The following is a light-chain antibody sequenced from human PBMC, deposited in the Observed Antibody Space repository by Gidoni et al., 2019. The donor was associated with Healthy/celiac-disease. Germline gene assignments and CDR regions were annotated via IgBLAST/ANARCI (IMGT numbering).Light chain of an antibody. CDR2: KAS. CDR3: QQYNSYSPA. Sequence: DIQKTQSPSTLSASVGDRVTITCRASQSISSWLAWYQQKPGKAPKLLIYKASSLESGVPSRFSGSGSGTEFTLTISSLQPDDFATYYRQQYNSYSPAFGGGTKVEIK. V-gene: IGKV1-5*03. J-gene: IGKJ4*01. CDR1: QSISSW.